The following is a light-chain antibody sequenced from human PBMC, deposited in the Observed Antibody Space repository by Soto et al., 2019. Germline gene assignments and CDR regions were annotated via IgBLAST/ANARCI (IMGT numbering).Light chain of an antibody. CDR1: SSDVGGYNY. V-gene: IGLV2-14*01. Sequence: QSVLTQPASVSGSPGQSITISCTGTSSDVGGYNYVSWYQQHPGKAPKLMIYDVSNRPSGVSNRFSGSKSGNTASLTISGLQAEDKADYYFSSYTSSSTRVFGTGTKLTVL. CDR3: SSYTSSSTRV. J-gene: IGLJ1*01. CDR2: DVS.